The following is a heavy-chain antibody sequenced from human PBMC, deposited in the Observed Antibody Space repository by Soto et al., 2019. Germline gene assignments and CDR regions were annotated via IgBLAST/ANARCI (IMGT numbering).Heavy chain of an antibody. CDR1: GYTFSNYI. CDR3: AKERDPWGSCHYFDY. Sequence: QVQLVQSGVEVKKPGASVKVSCKTSGYTFSNYIITWVRQAPGQGLEWMGWIGAYNGNTNYAQKFQDRITMTTDTSTSTIYRDLRSLRSDDTAVYCCAKERDPWGSCHYFDYWGQGTLVTVSS. V-gene: IGHV1-18*01. CDR2: IGAYNGNT. J-gene: IGHJ4*02. D-gene: IGHD3-16*02.